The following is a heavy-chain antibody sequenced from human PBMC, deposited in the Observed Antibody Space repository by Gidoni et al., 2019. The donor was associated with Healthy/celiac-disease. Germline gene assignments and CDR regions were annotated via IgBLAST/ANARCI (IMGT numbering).Heavy chain of an antibody. CDR1: GGSISSGGYY. CDR3: ARGGVPAAPGAFDI. Sequence: QVQLQESGPGLVKPSQTLSLPCTVSGGSISSGGYYWSWIRQHPGKGLEWIGYIYYSGSTYYNPSLKSRVTISVDTSKNQFSLKLSSVTAADTAVYYCARGGVPAAPGAFDIWGQGTMVTVSS. CDR2: IYYSGST. D-gene: IGHD2-2*01. V-gene: IGHV4-31*03. J-gene: IGHJ3*02.